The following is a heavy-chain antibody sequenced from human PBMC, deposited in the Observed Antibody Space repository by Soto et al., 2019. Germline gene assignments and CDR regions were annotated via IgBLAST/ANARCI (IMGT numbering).Heavy chain of an antibody. Sequence: GGSLRLSCAASGFTFSSYGMHWVRQAPGKGLEWVAVISYDGSNKYYADSVKGRFTISRDNSKNTLYLQMNSLRAEDTAVYYCAKDSTVTTHYYYYYGMDVWGQGTTVTV. CDR3: AKDSTVTTHYYYYYGMDV. V-gene: IGHV3-30*18. CDR2: ISYDGSNK. CDR1: GFTFSSYG. J-gene: IGHJ6*02. D-gene: IGHD4-17*01.